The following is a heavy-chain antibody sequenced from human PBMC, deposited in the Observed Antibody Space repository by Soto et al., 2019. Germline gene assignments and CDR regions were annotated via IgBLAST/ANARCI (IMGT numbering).Heavy chain of an antibody. D-gene: IGHD3-22*01. CDR3: ARMLAVNYYYYYVDV. J-gene: IGHJ6*03. CDR1: GFSLRNARMG. V-gene: IGHV2-26*01. Sequence: QVTLKESGSVLVKPTETLTLTCTVSGFSLRNARMGVSWIRQPPGKALEWLAHILSSDEKSYNTSLKGRVTLSKDTSKSQVVLTMTSVDPVDTATYFRARMLAVNYYYYYVDVWGEGTTVTVSS. CDR2: ILSSDEK.